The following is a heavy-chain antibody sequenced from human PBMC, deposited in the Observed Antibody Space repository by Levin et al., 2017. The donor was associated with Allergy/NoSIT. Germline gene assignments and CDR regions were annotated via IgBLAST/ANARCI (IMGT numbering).Heavy chain of an antibody. J-gene: IGHJ4*02. V-gene: IGHV4-4*02. D-gene: IGHD6-19*01. CDR2: IYHSGST. CDR3: AGTASGHSGCNDY. CDR1: GGSISSSNW. Sequence: RSQTLSLTCAVSGGSISSSNWWSWVRQPPGKGLEWIGEIYHSGSTNYNPSLKSRVTISVDKSKNQFSLKLSSVTAADTAVYYCAGTASGHSGCNDYWGQGTLVTVSS.